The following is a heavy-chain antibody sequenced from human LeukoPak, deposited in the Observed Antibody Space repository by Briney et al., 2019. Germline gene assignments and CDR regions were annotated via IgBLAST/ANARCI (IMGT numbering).Heavy chain of an antibody. V-gene: IGHV3-30*02. CDR2: IRYDGSNK. CDR1: GFTFSNYG. D-gene: IGHD4-17*01. Sequence: PGGSPRLSCAASGFTFSNYGMHWVRQAPGKGLEWVAFIRYDGSNKYYADSVKGRFTISRDNSKNTLYLQMNSLRAEDTAVYYCAKAGSVTTALYYYYYMDVWGKGTTVTVSS. J-gene: IGHJ6*03. CDR3: AKAGSVTTALYYYYYMDV.